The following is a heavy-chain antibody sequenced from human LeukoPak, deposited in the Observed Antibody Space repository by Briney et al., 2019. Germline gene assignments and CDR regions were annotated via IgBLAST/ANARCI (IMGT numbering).Heavy chain of an antibody. D-gene: IGHD2-2*01. CDR3: ARDLQDIVVVPAAMEGYWFDP. Sequence: ASVKVSCKASGYTFTSYGISWVRQAPGQGLEWMGWISAYNGNTNYAQKLQGRVTMTTDTSTSTAYMELRSLRSDDTAVYYCARDLQDIVVVPAAMEGYWFDPWGQGTLVTVSS. J-gene: IGHJ5*02. V-gene: IGHV1-18*01. CDR1: GYTFTSYG. CDR2: ISAYNGNT.